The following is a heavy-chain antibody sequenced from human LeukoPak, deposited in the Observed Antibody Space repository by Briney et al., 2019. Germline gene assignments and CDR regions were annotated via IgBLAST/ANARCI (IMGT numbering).Heavy chain of an antibody. J-gene: IGHJ4*02. V-gene: IGHV4-61*01. CDR3: ARRRNWGLDY. CDR2: IYYSGST. D-gene: IGHD7-27*01. CDR1: GGSVSSGSYY. Sequence: KTSETLSLTCTVSGGSVSSGSYYWSRIRQPPGKELEWIGYIYYSGSTNYNPSLRSRVTISVDTSKNQFSLKLSSVTAADTAVYYCARRRNWGLDYWGQGTLVTVSS.